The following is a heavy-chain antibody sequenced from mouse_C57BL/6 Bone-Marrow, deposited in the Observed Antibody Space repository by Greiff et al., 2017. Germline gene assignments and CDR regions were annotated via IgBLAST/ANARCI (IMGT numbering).Heavy chain of an antibody. J-gene: IGHJ2*01. CDR1: GFNIKDDY. CDR3: TRDYGSSPDD. V-gene: IGHV14-4*01. D-gene: IGHD1-1*01. Sequence: LVESGAELVRPGASVKLSCTASGFNIKDDYMHWVKQRPEQGLEWIGWIDPENGDTEYASKFQGKATITADTSSNTAYLQLSSLTSEDTAVYYCTRDYGSSPDDWGQGTTLTVAS. CDR2: IDPENGDT.